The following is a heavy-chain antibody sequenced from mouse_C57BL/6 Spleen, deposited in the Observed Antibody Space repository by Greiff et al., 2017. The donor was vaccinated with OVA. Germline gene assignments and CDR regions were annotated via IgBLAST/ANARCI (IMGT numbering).Heavy chain of an antibody. D-gene: IGHD1-1*01. CDR1: GYAFSSSW. V-gene: IGHV1-82*01. Sequence: VQLQQSGPELVKPGASVKISCKASGYAFSSSWMNWVKQRPGKGLEWIGRIYPGDGDTNYNGKFKGKATLTADKSSSTAYMQLSSLTSEDSAVYFCARRGYYGPYFDYWGQGTTLTVSS. J-gene: IGHJ2*01. CDR2: IYPGDGDT. CDR3: ARRGYYGPYFDY.